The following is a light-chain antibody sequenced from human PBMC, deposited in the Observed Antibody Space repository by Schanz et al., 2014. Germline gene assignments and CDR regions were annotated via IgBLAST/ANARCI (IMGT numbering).Light chain of an antibody. J-gene: IGKJ2*01. CDR3: QQYGSSPGT. CDR2: GAS. Sequence: EIVLTQSPGTLSLSPGERATLSCRASQNIGSNLAWYQQRPGQAPRLLIYGASTRATGIPDRFSGSGSGTDFTLTISRLEPEDFAVYYCQQYGSSPGTFGPGTKLEIK. CDR1: QNIGSN. V-gene: IGKV3-20*01.